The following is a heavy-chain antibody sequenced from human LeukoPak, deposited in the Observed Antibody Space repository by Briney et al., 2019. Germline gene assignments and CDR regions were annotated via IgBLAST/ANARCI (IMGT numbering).Heavy chain of an antibody. CDR2: IKQDGSEK. J-gene: IGHJ4*02. CDR1: GFTFSSYW. V-gene: IGHV3-7*01. Sequence: PGRSLRLSCTASGFTFSSYWMSWVRQAPGKGLEWVANIKQDGSEKYYVDSVKGRFTISRDNAKNSLYLQMNSLKTEDTADYYCARGLHEWGQGTLVTVSS. CDR3: ARGLHE.